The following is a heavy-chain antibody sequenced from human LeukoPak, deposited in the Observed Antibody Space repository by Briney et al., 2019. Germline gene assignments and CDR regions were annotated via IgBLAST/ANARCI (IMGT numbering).Heavy chain of an antibody. D-gene: IGHD6-19*01. Sequence: SETLSLTCTVSGGSINSYYWNWIRQPPGKGLEWIGYISYSGSTSYNPSLKSRVTISVDTSANQFSLRLSSVTAADTAVYYCARLLVNSGTDYFDYWGQGTPVTVSS. V-gene: IGHV4-59*08. CDR2: ISYSGST. J-gene: IGHJ4*02. CDR3: ARLLVNSGTDYFDY. CDR1: GGSINSYY.